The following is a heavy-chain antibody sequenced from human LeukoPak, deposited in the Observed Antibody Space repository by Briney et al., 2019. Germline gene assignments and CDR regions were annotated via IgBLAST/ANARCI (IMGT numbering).Heavy chain of an antibody. CDR3: ARAMGMGVVPAAILLDY. CDR2: IIPILGIA. J-gene: IGHJ4*02. CDR1: GGTFSSYT. D-gene: IGHD2-2*02. Sequence: SVKASCKASGGTFSSYTISWVRQAPGQGLEWMGRIIPILGIANYAQKFQGRVTITADKSTSTAYMELSSLRSEDTAVYYCARAMGMGVVPAAILLDYWGQGTLVTVSS. V-gene: IGHV1-69*02.